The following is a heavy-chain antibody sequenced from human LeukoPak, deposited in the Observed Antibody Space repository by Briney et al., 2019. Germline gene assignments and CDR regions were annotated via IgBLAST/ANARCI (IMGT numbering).Heavy chain of an antibody. Sequence: GASVKVSCKASGYTFTGYYIHWVRQAPGQGLEWMGWINPNSGGTNYAQKFQGRVTMTRDTSISTAYMELSRLRSDDTAVYYCARSQGGTSADINWFDPWGQGTLVTVSS. CDR2: INPNSGGT. CDR1: GYTFTGYY. V-gene: IGHV1-2*02. D-gene: IGHD2-2*01. J-gene: IGHJ5*02. CDR3: ARSQGGTSADINWFDP.